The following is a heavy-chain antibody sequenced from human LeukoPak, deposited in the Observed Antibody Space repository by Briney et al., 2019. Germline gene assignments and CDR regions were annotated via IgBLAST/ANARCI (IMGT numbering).Heavy chain of an antibody. CDR3: ARDLLYYYDSSGLFL. CDR2: ISYDGSNK. CDR1: GFTFSSYA. Sequence: GGSLRLSCAASGFTFSSYAMHWVRQAPGKGLEWVAVISYDGSNKYYADSVKGRFTISRDNAKNSLYLQMNSLRAEDTAVYYCARDLLYYYDSSGLFLWGQGTLVTVSS. V-gene: IGHV3-30*04. J-gene: IGHJ4*02. D-gene: IGHD3-22*01.